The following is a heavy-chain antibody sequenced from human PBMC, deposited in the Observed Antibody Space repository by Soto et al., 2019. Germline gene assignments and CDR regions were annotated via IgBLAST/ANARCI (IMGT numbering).Heavy chain of an antibody. Sequence: SETLSLTCAVSGGSISSGGYSWSWIRQPPGKGLEWIGYIYHSGSTYYNPSLKSRVTISVDRSKNQFSLKLSSVTAADTAVYYCARYYDFWSGYYTSHFDYWGQGTLVTVSS. CDR3: ARYYDFWSGYYTSHFDY. CDR2: IYHSGST. CDR1: GGSISSGGYS. J-gene: IGHJ4*02. D-gene: IGHD3-3*01. V-gene: IGHV4-30-2*01.